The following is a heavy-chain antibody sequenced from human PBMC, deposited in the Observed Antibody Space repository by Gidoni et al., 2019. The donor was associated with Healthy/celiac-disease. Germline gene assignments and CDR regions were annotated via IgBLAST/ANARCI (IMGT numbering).Heavy chain of an antibody. CDR1: GFTFSSYS. CDR3: AKVTDRDDDAFDI. Sequence: EVQLVESGGGLVKPGGSLRLSCAASGFTFSSYSMNCVRQAPGKGLEWVSAISSSSSYIYYADSVKGRFTISRDNAKNSLYLQMNSLRAEDTAVYYCAKVTDRDDDAFDIWGQGTMVTVSS. J-gene: IGHJ3*02. D-gene: IGHD3-10*01. V-gene: IGHV3-21*01. CDR2: ISSSSSYI.